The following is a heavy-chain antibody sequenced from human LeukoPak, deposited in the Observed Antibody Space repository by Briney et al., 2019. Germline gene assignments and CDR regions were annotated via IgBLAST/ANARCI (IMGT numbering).Heavy chain of an antibody. V-gene: IGHV3-48*04. J-gene: IGHJ6*03. Sequence: GGSLRLSCAASGFTFTECSIIWVRQAPGKGLEWVSFISDISDRSSTIHYADSVKGRLTISRDNAERSVYLQMNSLRADDTAVYYCARVRGPTLKTCYMDVWGTGTTVTVSS. D-gene: IGHD3-10*01. CDR1: GFTFTECS. CDR2: ISDRSSTI. CDR3: ARVRGPTLKTCYMDV.